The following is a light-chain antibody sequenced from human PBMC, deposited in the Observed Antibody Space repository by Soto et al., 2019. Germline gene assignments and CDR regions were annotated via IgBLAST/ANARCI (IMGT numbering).Light chain of an antibody. V-gene: IGLV1-40*01. CDR3: SSYAGSNNVE. CDR1: SSNIGAGYD. Sequence: QSVLTQPPSVSGAPGQRVTISCTGSSSNIGAGYDVHWYQQLPGTAPKLLIYGNSNRPSGVPDRFSGSKSGTSASLAITGLQAEDEADYYCSSYAGSNNVEFGGGTKLTVL. J-gene: IGLJ2*01. CDR2: GNS.